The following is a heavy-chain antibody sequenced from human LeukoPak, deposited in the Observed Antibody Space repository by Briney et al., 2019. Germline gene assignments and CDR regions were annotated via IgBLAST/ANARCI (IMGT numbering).Heavy chain of an antibody. Sequence: SETLSLTCAVSGGSISTYHWNWIRQPPGKGPEWIGYIYYTGSTNYNPSLQSRVTVSVDTSKNQYSLKLSSVTAADTAVYYCARRSLMSYARFDAFDVWGQGTLVTVSS. V-gene: IGHV4-59*01. CDR1: GGSISTYH. D-gene: IGHD1-26*01. CDR3: ARRSLMSYARFDAFDV. J-gene: IGHJ3*01. CDR2: IYYTGST.